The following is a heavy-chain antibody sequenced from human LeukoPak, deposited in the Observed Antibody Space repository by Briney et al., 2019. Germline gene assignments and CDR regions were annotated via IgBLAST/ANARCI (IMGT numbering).Heavy chain of an antibody. CDR3: ARDSTDDYDILTGYSLGAFDI. J-gene: IGHJ3*02. V-gene: IGHV4-59*01. CDR1: GGSIGTYY. D-gene: IGHD3-9*01. Sequence: SETLSLTCTVSGGSIGTYYWSWIRQPPGKGLEWIGYIYYSGSTNYSPSLKSRVTISVDTSKNQFSLKLSSVTAADTAVYYCARDSTDDYDILTGYSLGAFDIWGQGTMVTVSS. CDR2: IYYSGST.